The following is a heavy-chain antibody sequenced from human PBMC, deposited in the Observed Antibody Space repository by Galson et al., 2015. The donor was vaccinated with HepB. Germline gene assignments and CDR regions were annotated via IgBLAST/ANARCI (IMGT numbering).Heavy chain of an antibody. V-gene: IGHV3-48*01. CDR3: ARDGEHSSGWYDY. CDR2: ISSSSSTI. Sequence: SLRLSCAASGFTFSSYSMNWVRQAPGKGLEWVSYISSSSSTIYYADSVKGRFTISRDNAKNSLYLQMNSLRAEDTAVYYCARDGEHSSGWYDYWGQGTLVTVSS. J-gene: IGHJ4*02. CDR1: GFTFSSYS. D-gene: IGHD6-19*01.